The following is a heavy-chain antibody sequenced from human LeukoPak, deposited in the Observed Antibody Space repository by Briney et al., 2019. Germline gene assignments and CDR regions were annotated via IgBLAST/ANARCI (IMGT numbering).Heavy chain of an antibody. V-gene: IGHV1-2*02. CDR1: GYTFTGYY. J-gene: IGHJ4*02. Sequence: GASVKVSYKASGYTFTGYYMHWVRQAPGQGLEWMGWINPNSGGTNYAQKFQGRVTMTRDTSISTAYMELSRLRSDDTAVYYCARGAYYDSSGYHSDYWGQGTLVTVSS. CDR2: INPNSGGT. CDR3: ARGAYYDSSGYHSDY. D-gene: IGHD3-22*01.